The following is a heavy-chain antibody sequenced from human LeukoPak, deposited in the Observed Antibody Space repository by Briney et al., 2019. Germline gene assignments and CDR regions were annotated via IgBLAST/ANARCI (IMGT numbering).Heavy chain of an antibody. Sequence: ASVKVSCKASGYTFTGYYMHWVRRAPGQGLEWMGWINPNSGGTNYAQKFQGRVTMTRDTSISTAYMELSRLRSDDTAVYYCARGFYGSGSYYKIALGYWGQGTLVTVSS. J-gene: IGHJ4*02. CDR2: INPNSGGT. CDR3: ARGFYGSGSYYKIALGY. V-gene: IGHV1-2*02. D-gene: IGHD3-10*01. CDR1: GYTFTGYY.